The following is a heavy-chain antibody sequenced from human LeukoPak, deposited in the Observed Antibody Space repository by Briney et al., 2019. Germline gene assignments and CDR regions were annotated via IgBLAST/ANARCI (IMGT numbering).Heavy chain of an antibody. V-gene: IGHV4-59*01. CDR1: GGSLSRYY. D-gene: IGHD6-25*01. Sequence: SETLSLTCTVSGGSLSRYYWGWIRPPPRRGVEWIANIYHTGRTNYNPSLSSRVTISIDTAKNQFSPKLTSVTAADTAVYYCARRGRNSSGWQDYLWGQGTLVTVSS. CDR2: IYHTGRT. CDR3: ARRGRNSSGWQDYL. J-gene: IGHJ4*02.